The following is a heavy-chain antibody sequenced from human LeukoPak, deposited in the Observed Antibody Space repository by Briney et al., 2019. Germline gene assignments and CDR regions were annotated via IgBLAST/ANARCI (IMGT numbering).Heavy chain of an antibody. V-gene: IGHV3-74*01. CDR1: GFTFSNFW. Sequence: GGSLRLPCAASGFTFSNFWMHWVRQAPEMGLVWVSRINTDGSRTNSVKGRFTISRDNAKNTLYLRMNSLRAEDTAVYYCAKDPVRGVIISPDYWGQGTLVTVSS. J-gene: IGHJ4*02. CDR3: AKDPVRGVIISPDY. D-gene: IGHD3-10*01. CDR2: INTDGSRT.